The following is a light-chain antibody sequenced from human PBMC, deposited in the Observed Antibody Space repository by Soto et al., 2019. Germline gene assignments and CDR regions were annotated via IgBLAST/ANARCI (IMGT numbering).Light chain of an antibody. CDR2: WAS. CDR3: QQYYGLPLT. V-gene: IGKV4-1*01. Sequence: DIVLTQSPDSLAVSLGERATINCKSSQSVLYSSNNKNYLALYQQKPRQPPKLLIYWASTRESGVPDRISGNGSGTDFTLTNSRLQAEDVAVYYCQQYYGLPLTFVGGTNVEIK. J-gene: IGKJ4*01. CDR1: QSVLYSSNNKNY.